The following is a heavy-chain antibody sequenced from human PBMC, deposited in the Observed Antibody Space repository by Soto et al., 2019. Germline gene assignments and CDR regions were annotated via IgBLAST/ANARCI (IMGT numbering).Heavy chain of an antibody. CDR2: IIPIFGTA. CDR3: ASRPSLYGPREYYDSSGYPYYYYGMDV. J-gene: IGHJ6*02. D-gene: IGHD3-22*01. V-gene: IGHV1-69*13. Sequence: ASVKVSCKASGGTFSSYAISWVRQAPGQGLEWMGGIIPIFGTANYAQKFQGRVTITADESTSTAYMELSSLRSEDTAVYYCASRPSLYGPREYYDSSGYPYYYYGMDVWGQGTTVTVSS. CDR1: GGTFSSYA.